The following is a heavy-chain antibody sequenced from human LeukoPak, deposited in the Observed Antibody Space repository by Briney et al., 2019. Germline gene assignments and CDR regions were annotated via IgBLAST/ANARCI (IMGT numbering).Heavy chain of an antibody. D-gene: IGHD6-19*01. J-gene: IGHJ4*02. Sequence: SETLSLTCAVYGGSFSVYYWSWIRQPPGRGLEWIGEINHSGSTNYNPSLKSRVTISVDTSKNQFSLKLSSVTAADTAVYYCARGLYSSGSYYYWGQGTLVTVSS. CDR1: GGSFSVYY. CDR3: ARGLYSSGSYYY. V-gene: IGHV4-34*01. CDR2: INHSGST.